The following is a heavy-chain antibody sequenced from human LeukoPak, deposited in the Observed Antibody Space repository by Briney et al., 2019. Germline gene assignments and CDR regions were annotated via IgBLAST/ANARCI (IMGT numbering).Heavy chain of an antibody. CDR2: IRYDGSNK. V-gene: IGHV3-30*02. D-gene: IGHD6-19*01. Sequence: PGGSLRLSCAASGFTFSSYGMHWVRQAPGKGLEWVAFIRYDGSNKYYADSVKGRFTISRDNSKNTLYLQMNSLRAEDTAVYYCAKDNKGMAGYFDYWGRGTLVTVSS. J-gene: IGHJ4*02. CDR1: GFTFSSYG. CDR3: AKDNKGMAGYFDY.